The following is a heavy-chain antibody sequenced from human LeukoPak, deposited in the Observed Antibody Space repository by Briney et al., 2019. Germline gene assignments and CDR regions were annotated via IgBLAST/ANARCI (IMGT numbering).Heavy chain of an antibody. Sequence: PGGSLRLSCAASGFTFSDYYMSWIRQAPGKGLEWVAVISYDGSNKYYADSVKGRFTISRDNSKNTLYLQMNSLRAEDTAVYYCAKGGGSIAAADFDYWGQGTLVTVSS. J-gene: IGHJ4*02. CDR2: ISYDGSNK. CDR3: AKGGGSIAAADFDY. CDR1: GFTFSDYY. V-gene: IGHV3-30*18. D-gene: IGHD6-13*01.